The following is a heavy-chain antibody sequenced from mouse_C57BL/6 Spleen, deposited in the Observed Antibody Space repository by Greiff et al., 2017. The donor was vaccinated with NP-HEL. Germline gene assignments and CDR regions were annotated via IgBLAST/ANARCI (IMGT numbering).Heavy chain of an antibody. V-gene: IGHV3-6*01. CDR2: ISYDGSN. CDR3: AREGSSGYGAMDY. Sequence: VQLKESGPGLVKPSQSLSLTCSVTGYSITSGYYWNWIRQFPGNKLEWMGYISYDGSNNYNPSLKNRISITRDTSKNQFFLKLNSVTTEDTATYYCAREGSSGYGAMDYWGQGTSVTVSS. J-gene: IGHJ4*01. CDR1: GYSITSGYY. D-gene: IGHD3-2*02.